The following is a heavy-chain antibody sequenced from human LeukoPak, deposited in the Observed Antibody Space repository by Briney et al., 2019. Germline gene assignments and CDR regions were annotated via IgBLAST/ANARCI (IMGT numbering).Heavy chain of an antibody. CDR1: GYTFTSYD. CDR3: AREAGIAARGGNAFDI. CDR2: INPNSGGT. D-gene: IGHD6-6*01. V-gene: IGHV1-2*02. Sequence: ASVKVSCKASGYTFTSYDINWVRQATGQGLEWMGWINPNSGGTNYAQKFQGRVTMTRDTSISTAYMELSRLRSDDTAVYYCAREAGIAARGGNAFDIWGQGTMVTVSS. J-gene: IGHJ3*02.